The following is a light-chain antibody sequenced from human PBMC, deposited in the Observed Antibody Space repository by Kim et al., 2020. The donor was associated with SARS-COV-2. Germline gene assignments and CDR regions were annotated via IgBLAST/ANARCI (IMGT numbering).Light chain of an antibody. CDR2: AAS. J-gene: IGKJ2*01. CDR1: QSISRD. CDR3: QQSYSTPYS. V-gene: IGKV1-39*01. Sequence: DIQMTQSPSSLSVSVGDRVTITCRASQSISRDLNWYQQKPGKAPKLLIYAASSLQSGVPSRFSGSGSGTDFTLTISSLQPDDFATYYCQQSYSTPYSFGQGTKLEI.